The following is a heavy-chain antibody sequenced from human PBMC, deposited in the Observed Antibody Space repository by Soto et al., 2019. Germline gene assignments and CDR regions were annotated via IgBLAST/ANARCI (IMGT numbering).Heavy chain of an antibody. CDR1: GYTFTSYY. D-gene: IGHD2-15*01. Sequence: ASVKVSSKASGYTFTSYYMHWVRQAPGQGLEWMGIINPSGGSTSYAQKFQGRVTMTRDTSTSTVYMELSSLRSEDTAVYYCARERAVVAATYYYYGMDVWGQGTTVTVSS. CDR2: INPSGGST. CDR3: ARERAVVAATYYYYGMDV. V-gene: IGHV1-46*01. J-gene: IGHJ6*02.